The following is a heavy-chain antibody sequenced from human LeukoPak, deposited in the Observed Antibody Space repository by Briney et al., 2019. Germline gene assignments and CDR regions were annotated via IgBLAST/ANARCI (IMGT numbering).Heavy chain of an antibody. CDR3: TRDGDTCMVGGYYYYMDV. CDR1: GFTFSRFT. J-gene: IGHJ6*03. D-gene: IGHD5-18*01. Sequence: GGSLRLSCAASGFTFSRFTMNWVRQAPGKGLEWVSSITSSSSYIYYADSVKGRFSISRDNAKNSLYLQMNTLRAEDTAVYYCTRDGDTCMVGGYYYYMDVWGKGTTVTVSS. V-gene: IGHV3-21*01. CDR2: ITSSSSYI.